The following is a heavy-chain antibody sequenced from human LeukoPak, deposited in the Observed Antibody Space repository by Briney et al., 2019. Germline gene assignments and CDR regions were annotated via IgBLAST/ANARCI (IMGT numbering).Heavy chain of an antibody. Sequence: GGSLRLSCAASGFTVSSHYMSWVRQAPGKGLEWVSVVYSSGSTYYADSVKGRFTISRDNSKNTLYLQMNSLRVEDTAVYYCGSITEFSYAPWGQGTLVTVPS. V-gene: IGHV3-66*01. CDR3: GSITEFSYAP. J-gene: IGHJ5*02. CDR2: VYSSGST. D-gene: IGHD3-16*01. CDR1: GFTVSSHY.